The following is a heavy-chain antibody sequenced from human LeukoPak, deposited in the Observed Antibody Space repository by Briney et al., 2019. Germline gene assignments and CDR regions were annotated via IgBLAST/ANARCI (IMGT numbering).Heavy chain of an antibody. Sequence: GGSLRLSCAASGFTFSSYAMHWVRQAPGKGLEYVSAISSNGGSTYYANSVKGRFTISRDNSKNTLYLQMGSLRAEDMAVYYCARDPYSGSYGDYYYYYMDVWGKGTTVTISS. J-gene: IGHJ6*03. V-gene: IGHV3-64*01. D-gene: IGHD1-26*01. CDR1: GFTFSSYA. CDR2: ISSNGGST. CDR3: ARDPYSGSYGDYYYYYMDV.